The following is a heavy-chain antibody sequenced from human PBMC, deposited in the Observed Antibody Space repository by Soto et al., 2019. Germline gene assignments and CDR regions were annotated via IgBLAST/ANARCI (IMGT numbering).Heavy chain of an antibody. J-gene: IGHJ4*02. Sequence: QMHLVQSGAEVKEPGSSVKVSCKASGDIFNNHAFNWVRQAPGQGLEWMGRISPLFSTTHYAQKFHGRVTIVADELTTEVYVEPSNLQSDDTAMYYCATSSSVAAAGYFKLWGQGTLVTVSP. CDR3: ATSSSVAAAGYFKL. CDR1: GDIFNNHA. D-gene: IGHD2-15*01. CDR2: ISPLFSTT. V-gene: IGHV1-69*01.